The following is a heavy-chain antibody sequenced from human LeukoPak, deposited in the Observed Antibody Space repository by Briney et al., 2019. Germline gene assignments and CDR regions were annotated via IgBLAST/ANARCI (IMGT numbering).Heavy chain of an antibody. CDR1: GGSISSGDYY. Sequence: SETLSLTCTVSGGSISSGDYYWSWIRQPPGKGLEWIGYIYYSGSTYYNPPLKSRVTISVDTSKNQFSLKLSSVTAADTAVYYCARGPNYDFWSGPYYYYGMDVWGQGTTVTVSS. CDR3: ARGPNYDFWSGPYYYYGMDV. J-gene: IGHJ6*02. D-gene: IGHD3-3*01. CDR2: IYYSGST. V-gene: IGHV4-30-4*01.